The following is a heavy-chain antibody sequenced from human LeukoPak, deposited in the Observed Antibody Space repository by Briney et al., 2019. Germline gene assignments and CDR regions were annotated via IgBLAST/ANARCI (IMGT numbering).Heavy chain of an antibody. J-gene: IGHJ4*02. CDR2: INHSGST. V-gene: IGHV4-34*01. D-gene: IGHD5-12*01. CDR3: ARHVDIVATYY. CDR1: GGSFSGYY. Sequence: SETLSLTCAVYGGSFSGYYWSWMRQPPGKGLEWIGEINHSGSTNYNPSLKSRVTISVDTSKNQFSLKLSSVTAADTAVYYCARHVDIVATYYWGQGTLVTVSS.